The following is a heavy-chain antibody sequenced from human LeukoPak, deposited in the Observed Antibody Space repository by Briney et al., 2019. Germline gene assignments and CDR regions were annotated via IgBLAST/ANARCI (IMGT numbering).Heavy chain of an antibody. CDR3: AREGGSYYYDSSGYFDY. CDR2: INWNGGST. Sequence: PGGSLRLSCAASGFTFDDYGMSWVRQAPGKGLEWVSGINWNGGSTGYADSVKGRFTISRDNAKNSLYLQMDSLRAEDTALYYCAREGGSYYYDSSGYFDYWGQGTLVTVSS. D-gene: IGHD3-22*01. CDR1: GFTFDDYG. J-gene: IGHJ4*02. V-gene: IGHV3-20*04.